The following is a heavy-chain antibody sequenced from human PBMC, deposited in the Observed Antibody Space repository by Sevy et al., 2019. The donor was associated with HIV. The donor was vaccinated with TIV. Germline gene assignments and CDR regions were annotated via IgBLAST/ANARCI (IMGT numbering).Heavy chain of an antibody. Sequence: GGSLRLSCVASGFTFSSYWMTWVRQAPGRGLEWVANIRQDGSDKFYVDSVKVRFTISRDNAKNSLYLQMNSLRAEDTAVYYCARFEDYWGQGTLVTVSS. V-gene: IGHV3-7*01. CDR3: ARFEDY. CDR2: IRQDGSDK. CDR1: GFTFSSYW. J-gene: IGHJ4*02.